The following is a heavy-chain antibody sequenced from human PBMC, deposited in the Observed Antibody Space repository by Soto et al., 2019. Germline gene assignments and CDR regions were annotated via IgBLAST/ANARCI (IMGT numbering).Heavy chain of an antibody. V-gene: IGHV5-51*01. CDR2: IYPDDSDT. CDR1: VYSFTTYW. Sequence: PGESLKISCKASVYSFTTYWIGWVRRMPGRGLEWMGIIYPDDSDTRYSPSFQGQVTISADKSISTTYLQWSSLKASDTAMYYCARHGSSSTSNYYYYGMDVWGQGTTVTVSS. J-gene: IGHJ6*02. D-gene: IGHD3-10*01. CDR3: ARHGSSSTSNYYYYGMDV.